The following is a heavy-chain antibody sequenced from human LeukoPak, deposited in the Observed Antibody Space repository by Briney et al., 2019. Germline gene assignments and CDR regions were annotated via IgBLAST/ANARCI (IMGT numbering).Heavy chain of an antibody. CDR1: GFTFSNNA. Sequence: GGSLRLSCAASGFTFSNNAMTWVRQAPGKGLECVSAITGTTATGDPPYYADSVRGRFTISRDNSRNTLYLQLNDLRAEDTAIYYCAKAFGTNGYFQLPIDFWGQGTLVTVSS. V-gene: IGHV3-23*01. CDR2: ITGTTATGDPP. D-gene: IGHD2-8*01. CDR3: AKAFGTNGYFQLPIDF. J-gene: IGHJ4*02.